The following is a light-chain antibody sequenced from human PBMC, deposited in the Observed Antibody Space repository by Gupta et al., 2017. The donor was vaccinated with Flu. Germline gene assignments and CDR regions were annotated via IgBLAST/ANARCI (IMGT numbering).Light chain of an antibody. CDR1: SSDVGGYDY. V-gene: IGLV2-14*01. CDR2: EVN. CDR3: SSYRKSDTVVV. Sequence: SSDVGGYDYVSWYQQHPGKAPELMIFEVNRRPSGVSDRFSGSKSGNTASLTISGPLAEDEAYYYCSSYRKSDTVVVFGGGTKLTVL. J-gene: IGLJ2*01.